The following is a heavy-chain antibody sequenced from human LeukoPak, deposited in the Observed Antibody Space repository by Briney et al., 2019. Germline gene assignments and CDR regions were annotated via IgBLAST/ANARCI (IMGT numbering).Heavy chain of an antibody. CDR1: GFTFSGSA. Sequence: GGSLSLSCAACGFTFSGSAMHWVRQASGKGLEWVGRVRSKANSYATAYAASVKGRFTICRDDSKNTAYPQMYSLKTEGRAVYYCTSGPSRTYGGVIWFDPWGQGPLATVSS. CDR3: TSGPSRTYGGVIWFDP. D-gene: IGHD3-16*01. V-gene: IGHV3-73*01. CDR2: VRSKANSYAT. J-gene: IGHJ5*02.